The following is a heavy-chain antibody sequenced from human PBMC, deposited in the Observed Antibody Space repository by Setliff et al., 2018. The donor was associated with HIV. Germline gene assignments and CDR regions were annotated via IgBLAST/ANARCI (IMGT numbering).Heavy chain of an antibody. Sequence: NPSETLSLTCTVSGGSITSGNYFWSWIRQPAGKGLEWIGHMYTDGSTNYNPSFKSRVTISADTSKNQFSLKLSSVTAADTAVYYCARDSRWLQFPYSDSWGQGTPVTVSS. CDR3: ARDSRWLQFPYSDS. CDR1: GGSITSGNYF. D-gene: IGHD5-12*01. V-gene: IGHV4-61*09. J-gene: IGHJ4*01. CDR2: MYTDGST.